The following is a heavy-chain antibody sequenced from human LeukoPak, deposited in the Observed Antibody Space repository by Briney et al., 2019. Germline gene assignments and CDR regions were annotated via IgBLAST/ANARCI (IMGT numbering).Heavy chain of an antibody. CDR2: IRYDGSNK. V-gene: IGHV3-30*02. Sequence: PGGSLRLSCVISGFTLSSFGIHWVRQAPGKGLDWVAFIRYDGSNKNYADSVKGRFTVSRDNSKNTVYLQMSSLRGEDTAVYYCVRGDYVDYWGQGTLVAVSP. CDR1: GFTLSSFG. D-gene: IGHD3-10*01. J-gene: IGHJ4*02. CDR3: VRGDYVDY.